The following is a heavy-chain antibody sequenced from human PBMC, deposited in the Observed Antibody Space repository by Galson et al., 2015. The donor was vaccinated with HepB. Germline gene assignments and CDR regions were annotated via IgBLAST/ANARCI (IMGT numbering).Heavy chain of an antibody. V-gene: IGHV5-10-1*01. Sequence: SGAEVKKPGESLRISCKGSGYSFTSYWISWVRQMPGKGLEWMGRIDPSDSYTNYSPSFRGHVTISADKSISTAYLQWSSLKASDTAMYYCARHLTQYSSGWYGTRGGFDYWGQGTLVTVSS. CDR3: ARHLTQYSSGWYGTRGGFDY. J-gene: IGHJ4*02. CDR1: GYSFTSYW. CDR2: IDPSDSYT. D-gene: IGHD6-19*01.